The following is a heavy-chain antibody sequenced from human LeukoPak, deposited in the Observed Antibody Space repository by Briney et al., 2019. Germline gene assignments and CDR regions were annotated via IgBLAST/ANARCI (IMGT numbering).Heavy chain of an antibody. CDR3: AKVQSAESHYYYYYGMDV. CDR1: GFTFSSYA. Sequence: GGSLRLSCAASGFTFSSYAMSWVRQAPGKGLEWVSAISGSGGSTYYADSVKGRFTISRDNSKNTLYLQMNSLRAEDTAVYYCAKVQSAESHYYYYYGMDVWGQGTTVTVSS. CDR2: ISGSGGST. J-gene: IGHJ6*02. V-gene: IGHV3-23*01.